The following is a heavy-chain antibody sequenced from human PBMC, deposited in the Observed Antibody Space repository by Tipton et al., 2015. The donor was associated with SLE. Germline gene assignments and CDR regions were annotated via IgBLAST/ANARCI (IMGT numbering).Heavy chain of an antibody. CDR2: ISSSSSTI. V-gene: IGHV3-48*01. J-gene: IGHJ4*02. Sequence: SLRLSCAASGFTFSSHSMNWVRQAPGKGLEWVSYISSSSSTIYYADSVKGRFTISRDNAKNSLYLQMNSLRAEDTAVYYCARLGVAGDFDCWGQGTLVTVSS. CDR3: ARLGVAGDFDC. D-gene: IGHD5-12*01. CDR1: GFTFSSHS.